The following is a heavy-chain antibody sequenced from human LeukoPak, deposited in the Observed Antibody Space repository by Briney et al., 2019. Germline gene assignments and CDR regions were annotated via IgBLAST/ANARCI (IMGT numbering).Heavy chain of an antibody. J-gene: IGHJ4*02. V-gene: IGHV3-74*01. CDR2: IDFETDTT. CDR3: VRAGSGFDY. Sequence: GGSLRLSCVASGFTFSSYWMHWVRQAPGKGLEWVSRIDFETDTTTYAGSVKGRFTISRDNTKNTLYLQMDSLRDEDAAVYYCVRAGSGFDYWGQGNLVTVTS. D-gene: IGHD2-15*01. CDR1: GFTFSSYW.